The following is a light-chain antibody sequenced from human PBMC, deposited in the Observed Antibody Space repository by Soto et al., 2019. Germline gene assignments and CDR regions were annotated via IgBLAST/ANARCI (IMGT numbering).Light chain of an antibody. CDR3: QQYGSSPMYT. CDR2: GAS. V-gene: IGKV3-20*01. CDR1: QSVSSSY. J-gene: IGKJ2*01. Sequence: EIVLTQSPGTLSLSPGERATLSCRASQSVSSSYLAWYQQKPGQAPRLLLYGASRRATGIPDRFSGSGSGTDFTLTISRLEAEEFAVYYCQQYGSSPMYTFGQGTKLEIK.